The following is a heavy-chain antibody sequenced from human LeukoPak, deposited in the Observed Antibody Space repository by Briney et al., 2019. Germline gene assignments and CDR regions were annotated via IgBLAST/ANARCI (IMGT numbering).Heavy chain of an antibody. Sequence: PGGSLRLSCAASGFTFNTYAMSWVRQAPWERLQWVSGISDSGGNTYYADSVRGRFTISRDNSKNTLYLQMNSLRAEDTAVYYCARHRSSWLIGYWGQGTLVTVSS. CDR1: GFTFNTYA. CDR2: ISDSGGNT. D-gene: IGHD6-6*01. J-gene: IGHJ4*02. V-gene: IGHV3-23*01. CDR3: ARHRSSWLIGY.